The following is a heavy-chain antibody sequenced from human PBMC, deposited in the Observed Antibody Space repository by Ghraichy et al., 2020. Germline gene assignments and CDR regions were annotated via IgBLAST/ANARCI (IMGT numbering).Heavy chain of an antibody. D-gene: IGHD2-2*01. V-gene: IGHV4-59*08. CDR3: ARHGRDHGDSYQDF. Sequence: SETLSLTCTVSGGSISSYYWSWIRQPPGKGLEWIGYIHYRENPKYNPSLTGRVTISIDTSNNQFSLKLSPVTAADTALYYCARHGRDHGDSYQDFWGQGTLVTVST. CDR2: IHYRENP. CDR1: GGSISSYY. J-gene: IGHJ4*02.